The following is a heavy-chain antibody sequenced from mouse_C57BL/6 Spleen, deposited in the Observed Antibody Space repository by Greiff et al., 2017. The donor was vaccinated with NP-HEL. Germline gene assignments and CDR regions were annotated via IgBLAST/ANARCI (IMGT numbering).Heavy chain of an antibody. CDR2: IYPGDGDT. CDR1: GYAFSSYW. V-gene: IGHV1-80*01. J-gene: IGHJ2*01. CDR3: AIRAYGSIYYFDY. D-gene: IGHD1-1*01. Sequence: VQLQQSGAELVKPGASVKISCKASGYAFSSYWMNWVKQRPGKGLEWIGQIYPGDGDTKYNGKFKGKATLTADKASSTAYMQLSSLTSEDSSVYFCAIRAYGSIYYFDYWGQGTTLTVSS.